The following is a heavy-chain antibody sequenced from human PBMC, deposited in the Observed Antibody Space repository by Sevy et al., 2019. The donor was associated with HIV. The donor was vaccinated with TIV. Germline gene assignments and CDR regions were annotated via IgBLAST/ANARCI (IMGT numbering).Heavy chain of an antibody. Sequence: GGSLRLSCAASGFTFSSYAMHWVRQAPGKGLEWVAVISYDGSNKYYADSVKGRFTISRDNSKNTLDLQMNSLRAEDTAVYYCARDEVYYGSGSHGGTFDYWGQGTLVTVSS. J-gene: IGHJ4*02. CDR3: ARDEVYYGSGSHGGTFDY. CDR2: ISYDGSNK. D-gene: IGHD3-10*01. V-gene: IGHV3-30-3*01. CDR1: GFTFSSYA.